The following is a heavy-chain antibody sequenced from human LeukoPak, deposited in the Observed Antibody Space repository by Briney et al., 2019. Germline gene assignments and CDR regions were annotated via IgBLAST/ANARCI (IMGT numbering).Heavy chain of an antibody. J-gene: IGHJ4*02. D-gene: IGHD6-19*01. V-gene: IGHV1-18*01. CDR2: ISGYNGNT. CDR3: AREEVRRAVAGYFDN. CDR1: GGTFTSYG. Sequence: GASVKVSCKASGGTFTSYGISWVRQAPGQGLEWMGWISGYNGNTNYAQKLQGRVTMTTDTSTSTVYMELSRLRSDDTAVYYCAREEVRRAVAGYFDNWGQGTLVTVSS.